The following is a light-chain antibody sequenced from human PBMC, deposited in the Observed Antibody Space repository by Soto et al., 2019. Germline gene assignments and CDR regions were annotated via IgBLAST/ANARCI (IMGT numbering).Light chain of an antibody. CDR2: DAS. CDR1: QSVSSY. Sequence: EIVLTQSPATLSLSPGERATLSCRASQSVSSYLAWYQQKPGQAPRLLIYDASTRATGIPARFSGSGSGTDFPLTISSLEPEDVAVYYCQQRSNWWTFGQGTKVEIK. J-gene: IGKJ1*01. V-gene: IGKV3-11*01. CDR3: QQRSNWWT.